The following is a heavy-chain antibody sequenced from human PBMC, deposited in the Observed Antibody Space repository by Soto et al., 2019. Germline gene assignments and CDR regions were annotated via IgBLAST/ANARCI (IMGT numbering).Heavy chain of an antibody. D-gene: IGHD2-15*01. V-gene: IGHV4-59*08. CDR1: GGSISSYY. CDR3: ARRSDGVAATGYYYYMDV. J-gene: IGHJ6*03. CDR2: IYYSGST. Sequence: QVQLQESGPGLVKPSETLSLTCTVSGGSISSYYWSWIRQPPGKGLEWIGYIYYSGSTNYNPSLKSRVTISVDTSKNQFSLKLSSVTAADTAVYYCARRSDGVAATGYYYYMDVWGKGTTVTVSS.